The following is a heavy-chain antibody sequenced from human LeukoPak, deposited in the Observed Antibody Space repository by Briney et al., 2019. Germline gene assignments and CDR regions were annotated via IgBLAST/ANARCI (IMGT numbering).Heavy chain of an antibody. CDR1: GFTFSNYA. V-gene: IGHV3-23*01. Sequence: GGSLRLSCAASGFTFSNYAMTWVRQPPGKGLECVSSITGSGSRTYYADSVKGRFTISRDSSKNTLFLQMNSLRADDTAVYYCAARRVADNPAPFDYWGQGTLVTVSS. D-gene: IGHD6-19*01. J-gene: IGHJ4*02. CDR3: AARRVADNPAPFDY. CDR2: ITGSGSRT.